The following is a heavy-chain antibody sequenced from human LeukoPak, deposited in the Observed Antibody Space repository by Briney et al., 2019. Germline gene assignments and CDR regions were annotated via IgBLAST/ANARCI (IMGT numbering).Heavy chain of an antibody. V-gene: IGHV3-9*01. CDR3: AKDHTRYSSYYYYMDV. CDR1: GFTFDDYA. CDR2: ISWNSGSI. D-gene: IGHD5-18*01. Sequence: GRSLRLSCAASGFTFDDYAMHWVRQAPGKGLEWVSGISWNSGSIGYADSVKGRFTISRDNAKNSLYLQMNSLGAEDTALYYCAKDHTRYSSYYYYMDVWGKGTTVTVSS. J-gene: IGHJ6*03.